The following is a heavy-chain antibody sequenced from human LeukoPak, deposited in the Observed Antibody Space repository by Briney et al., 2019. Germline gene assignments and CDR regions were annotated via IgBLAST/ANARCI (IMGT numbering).Heavy chain of an antibody. CDR2: IYYSGST. CDR1: GGSISSGGYY. J-gene: IGHJ4*02. Sequence: SETLSLTCTVSGGSISSGGYYWSWIRQHPGKGLEWIGYIYYSGSTYYNPSLKSRVTIPVDTSKNQFSLKLSSVTAADTAVYYCARDAPVVTAIDLWGQGTLVTVSS. CDR3: ARDAPVVTAIDL. D-gene: IGHD2-21*02. V-gene: IGHV4-31*03.